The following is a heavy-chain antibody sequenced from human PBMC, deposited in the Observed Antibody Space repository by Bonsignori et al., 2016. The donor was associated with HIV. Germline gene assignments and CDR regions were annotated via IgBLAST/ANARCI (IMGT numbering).Heavy chain of an antibody. CDR1: GGSISSGSYY. V-gene: IGHV4-61*02. Sequence: SETLSLTCTVSGGSISSGSYYWSWIRQPAGKGLEWIGRIYTSGSTNYNPSLKSRVTISVDTSKNQFSLKLSSVTAADTAVYYCASRKAYCGGDCYYYWGQGTLVTVSS. D-gene: IGHD2-21*01. J-gene: IGHJ4*02. CDR3: ASRKAYCGGDCYYY. CDR2: IYTSGST.